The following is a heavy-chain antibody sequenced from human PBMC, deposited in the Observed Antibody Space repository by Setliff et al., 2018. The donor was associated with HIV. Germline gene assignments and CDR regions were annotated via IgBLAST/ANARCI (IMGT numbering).Heavy chain of an antibody. D-gene: IGHD6-13*01. J-gene: IGHJ4*02. V-gene: IGHV4-39*07. Sequence: SETPSLTCTVSGGSITRSSYYWAWIRQPPGKGLEWIGNIFYSGHTSYNPSLRSRVTISVDTSKNQFSLKLSSVTAADTAVYYCARGVAAAGLWGQGTLVTVSS. CDR1: GGSITRSSYY. CDR2: IFYSGHT. CDR3: ARGVAAAGL.